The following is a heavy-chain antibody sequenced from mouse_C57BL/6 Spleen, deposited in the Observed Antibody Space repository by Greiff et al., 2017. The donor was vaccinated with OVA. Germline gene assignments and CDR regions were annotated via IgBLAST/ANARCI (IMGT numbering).Heavy chain of an antibody. D-gene: IGHD1-1*01. CDR1: GYSFTGYY. CDR2: INPSTGGT. CDR3: ARVVYGSSPWFAY. Sequence: EVKLVESGPELVKPGASVKISCKASGYSFTGYYMNWVKQSPEKSLEWIGEINPSTGGTTYNQKFKAKATLTVDKSSSTAYMQLKSLTSEDSAVYYCARVVYGSSPWFAYWGQGTLVTVSA. J-gene: IGHJ3*01. V-gene: IGHV1-42*01.